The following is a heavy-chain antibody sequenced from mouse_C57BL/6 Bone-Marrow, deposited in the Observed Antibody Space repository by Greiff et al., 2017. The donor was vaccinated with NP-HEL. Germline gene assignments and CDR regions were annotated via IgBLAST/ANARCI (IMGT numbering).Heavy chain of an antibody. CDR1: GFHIKHTY. Sequence: DVKLVESVAELVRPGASVKLSCTASGFHIKHTYLHWVTPRPEQGLEWIGRIDPANGNTKYAPKFQGKATITADTSSNTAYLQLSSLTSEDTAIYYCARRRTWFAYWGQGTLVTVSA. CDR3: ARRRTWFAY. CDR2: IDPANGNT. J-gene: IGHJ3*01. V-gene: IGHV14-3*01.